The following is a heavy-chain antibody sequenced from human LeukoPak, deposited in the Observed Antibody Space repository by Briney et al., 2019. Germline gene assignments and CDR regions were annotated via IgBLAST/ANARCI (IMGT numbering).Heavy chain of an antibody. J-gene: IGHJ4*02. CDR2: IIPIFGTA. D-gene: IGHD2-2*01. V-gene: IGHV1-69*05. CDR1: GGTFSSYA. CDR3: ARGLPAANPFDY. Sequence: SVKVSCKASGGTFSSYAISWVRQAPGQGLEWMGGIIPIFGTANYAQKFQGRVTITTDESTSTAYMELSSVRSEDTAVYYCARGLPAANPFDYWGQGTLVTVSS.